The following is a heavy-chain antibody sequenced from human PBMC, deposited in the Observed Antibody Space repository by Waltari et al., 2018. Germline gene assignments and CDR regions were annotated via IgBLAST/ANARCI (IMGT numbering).Heavy chain of an antibody. D-gene: IGHD6-19*01. CDR2: SRWNSGSI. J-gene: IGHJ4*02. V-gene: IGHV3-9*01. Sequence: EVQLVESGGGLVQPGRSLRLSCAASGFTFDDYAMHWVRQAPGKGLEWGAGSRWNSGSIGYADSVKGRFTISRDNAKNSLYLQMNSLRAEDTALYYCAKDMTTVAGTGFDYWGQGTLVTVSS. CDR3: AKDMTTVAGTGFDY. CDR1: GFTFDDYA.